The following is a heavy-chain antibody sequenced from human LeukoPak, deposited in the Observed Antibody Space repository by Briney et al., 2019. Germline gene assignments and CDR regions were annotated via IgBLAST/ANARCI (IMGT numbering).Heavy chain of an antibody. V-gene: IGHV4-4*08. CDR3: ARRAYYDSSGYHPTSGYFDL. Sequence: VRSSETLSLTCTVAGGSMFSYYWNWIRQPPGRGLEWIGYIYSSGITNYSPSLRSSGTISVATSRNHFSLRLTSVTAAATVYYSCARRAYYDSSGYHPTSGYFDLWGRGTRVTVSS. CDR2: IYSSGIT. J-gene: IGHJ2*01. CDR1: GGSMFSYY. D-gene: IGHD3-16*01.